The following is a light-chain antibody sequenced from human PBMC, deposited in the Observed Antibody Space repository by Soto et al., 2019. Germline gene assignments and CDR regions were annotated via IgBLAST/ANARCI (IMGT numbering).Light chain of an antibody. CDR1: SSDVGGYNY. Sequence: QSVLTQPPSASGSPGQSVTISCTGTSSDVGGYNYVSWYQQHPGKAPKLMIYEVIKRPSGVPDRFSGSKSGNTASLTVSGLQGEDEADYYCCSYGGSNNLVFGGGTKLTVL. J-gene: IGLJ3*02. CDR2: EVI. CDR3: CSYGGSNNLV. V-gene: IGLV2-8*01.